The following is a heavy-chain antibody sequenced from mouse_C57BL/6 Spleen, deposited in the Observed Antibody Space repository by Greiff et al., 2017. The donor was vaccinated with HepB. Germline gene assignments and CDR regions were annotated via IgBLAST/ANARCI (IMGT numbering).Heavy chain of an antibody. CDR2: ISSGGSYT. D-gene: IGHD1-1*01. CDR1: GFTFSSYG. Sequence: EVQLVESGGDLVKPGGSLKLSCAASGFTFSSYGMSWVRQTPDKRLEWVATISSGGSYTYYPDSVKGRFTISRDNAKNTLYLQMSSLKSEDTAMYYCARQSSSYYFDYWGQGTTLTVSS. V-gene: IGHV5-6*01. J-gene: IGHJ2*01. CDR3: ARQSSSYYFDY.